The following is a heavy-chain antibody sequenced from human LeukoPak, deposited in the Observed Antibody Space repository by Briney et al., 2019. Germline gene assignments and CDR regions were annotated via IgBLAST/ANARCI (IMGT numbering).Heavy chain of an antibody. V-gene: IGHV3-23*01. CDR3: ARDSRIAAAGTLPNN. J-gene: IGHJ4*02. CDR2: LSNSGYIT. D-gene: IGHD6-13*01. CDR1: GFSFSSYG. Sequence: GGILRLSCAASGFSFSSYGMTWVRQAPGKGLEWVSILSNSGYITYYADSVKGRFTISRDNSKNTLYLQMNSLRAEDTAVYYCARDSRIAAAGTLPNNWGQGTLVTVSS.